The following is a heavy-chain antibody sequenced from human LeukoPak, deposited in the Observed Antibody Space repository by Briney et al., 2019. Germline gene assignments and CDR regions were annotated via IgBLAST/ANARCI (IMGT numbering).Heavy chain of an antibody. CDR2: IYYSGRT. D-gene: IGHD3-22*01. Sequence: SETLSLACTVSGGSISSYYWSWIRQPPGKGLEWIGYIYYSGRTNYNPSLKSRVTISVDTSKNQFSLKLSSVTAADTAVYYCARDKNADYDSDPNWFAPWGQGTLVTVSS. J-gene: IGHJ5*02. V-gene: IGHV4-59*01. CDR1: GGSISSYY. CDR3: ARDKNADYDSDPNWFAP.